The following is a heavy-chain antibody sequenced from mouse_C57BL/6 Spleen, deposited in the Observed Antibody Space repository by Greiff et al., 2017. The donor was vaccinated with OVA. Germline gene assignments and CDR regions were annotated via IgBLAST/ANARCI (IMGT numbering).Heavy chain of an antibody. CDR1: GFSLTSYG. D-gene: IGHD1-1*01. V-gene: IGHV2-9*01. CDR2: IWGGGST. J-gene: IGHJ4*01. CDR3: AKRFYYYGSSPYYAMDY. Sequence: VMLVESGPGLVAPSQSLSITCTVSGFSLTSYGVDWVRQPPGKGLEWLGVIWGGGSTNYNSALMSRLSISKDNSKSQVFLKMNSLQTDDTAMYYCAKRFYYYGSSPYYAMDYWGQGTSVTVSS.